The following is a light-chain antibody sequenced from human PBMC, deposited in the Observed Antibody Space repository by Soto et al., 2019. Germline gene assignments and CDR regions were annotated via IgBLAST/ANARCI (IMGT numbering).Light chain of an antibody. CDR1: QSLVYRDGNTY. Sequence: DVVMTQSPLSLPVTLGQPASISCRSSQSLVYRDGNTYLNWFHQRPGRSPRRLIYNVSNRDFGVPDRFSGSGSGTDFTLYISTVEAEDVGVYYCMQGTHWRYTFGQGTKLEIK. J-gene: IGKJ2*01. CDR2: NVS. V-gene: IGKV2-30*01. CDR3: MQGTHWRYT.